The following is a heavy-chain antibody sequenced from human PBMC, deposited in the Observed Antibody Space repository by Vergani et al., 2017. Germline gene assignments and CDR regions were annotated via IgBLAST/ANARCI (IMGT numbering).Heavy chain of an antibody. CDR2: ISYDGSNK. CDR3: ARVPNYYDSSGEQTDAFDI. Sequence: QVQLVESGGGVVQPGRSLRLSCAASGFTFSSYGMHWVRQAPGKGLEWVAVISYDGSNKYYADSVKGRFTISRDNSKNTLYLQMNSLRAEDTAVYYCARVPNYYDSSGEQTDAFDIWGQGTMVTVSS. D-gene: IGHD3-22*01. V-gene: IGHV3-30*03. J-gene: IGHJ3*02. CDR1: GFTFSSYG.